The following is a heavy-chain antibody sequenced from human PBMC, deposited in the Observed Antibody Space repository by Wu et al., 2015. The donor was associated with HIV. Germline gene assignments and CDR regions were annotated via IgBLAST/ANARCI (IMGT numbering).Heavy chain of an antibody. V-gene: IGHV1-8*01. J-gene: IGHJ2*01. D-gene: IGHD3-22*01. CDR2: MNPNSGNT. Sequence: QVQLVQSETEMKKPGASLKVSCKASGYTFSAYDINWVRQAPGQGLEWVGWMNPNSGNTGYPQKFQGRVTMTRDTSISTAYMELSSLKSEDTAVYYCARAASFFYDKHGYYRNWYFDVWGLAPWSLSPQ. CDR3: ARAASFFYDKHGYYRNWYFDV. CDR1: GYTFSAYD.